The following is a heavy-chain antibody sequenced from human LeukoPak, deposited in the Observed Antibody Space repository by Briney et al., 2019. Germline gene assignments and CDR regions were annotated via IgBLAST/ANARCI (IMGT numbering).Heavy chain of an antibody. J-gene: IGHJ4*02. D-gene: IGHD5-18*01. Sequence: PGGSLRLSCAASGFTFSSYAMSWVRQAPGKGLEWVSAISGSGGSTYYADSVKGRFTISRDNSKNTLYLQMNSLRAEDTAVYYCAKEKWIQLWSGDYFDYWGQGTLVTASS. V-gene: IGHV3-23*01. CDR1: GFTFSSYA. CDR2: ISGSGGST. CDR3: AKEKWIQLWSGDYFDY.